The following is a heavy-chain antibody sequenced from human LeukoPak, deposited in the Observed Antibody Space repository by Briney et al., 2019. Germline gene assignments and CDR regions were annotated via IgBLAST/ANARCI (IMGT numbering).Heavy chain of an antibody. CDR3: AREGREYYDFWSGSNWFDP. D-gene: IGHD3-3*01. CDR1: GGTFSSYA. J-gene: IGHJ5*02. CDR2: IIPIFGTA. V-gene: IGHV1-69*13. Sequence: SVKVSCKASGGTFSSYAISWVRQAPGQGLEWMGGIIPIFGTANYAQKFQGRVTITADESTSTAHMELRSLRSDDTAVYYCAREGREYYDFWSGSNWFDPWGQGTLVTVSS.